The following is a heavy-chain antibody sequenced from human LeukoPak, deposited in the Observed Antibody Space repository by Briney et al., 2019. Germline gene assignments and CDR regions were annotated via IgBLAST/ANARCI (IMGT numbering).Heavy chain of an antibody. CDR2: IYHSGST. CDR1: GGSISSYY. J-gene: IGHJ3*02. V-gene: IGHV4-59*12. D-gene: IGHD1-1*01. CDR3: ARGNTNDAFDI. Sequence: SETLSLTCTVSGGSISSYYWSWIRQPPGKGLEWIGYIYHSGSTYYNPSLKSRVTISVDRSKNQFSLKLSSVTAADTAVYYCARGNTNDAFDIWGQGTMVTVSS.